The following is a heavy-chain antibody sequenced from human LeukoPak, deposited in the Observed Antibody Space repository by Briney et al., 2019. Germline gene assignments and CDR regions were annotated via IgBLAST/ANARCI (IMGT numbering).Heavy chain of an antibody. CDR3: ARDAGWLSQVTQNAFDI. CDR2: INPNSGGT. D-gene: IGHD3-22*01. Sequence: GAPVKVSCKASGYTFTGYYMHWVRQAPGQGLEWMGWINPNSGGTNYAQKFQGRVTMTRDTSISTAYMELSRLRSDDTAVYYCARDAGWLSQVTQNAFDIWGQGTMVTVSS. V-gene: IGHV1-2*02. CDR1: GYTFTGYY. J-gene: IGHJ3*02.